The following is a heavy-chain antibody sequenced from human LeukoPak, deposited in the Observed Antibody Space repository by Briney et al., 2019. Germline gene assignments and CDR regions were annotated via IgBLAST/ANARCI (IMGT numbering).Heavy chain of an antibody. V-gene: IGHV4-34*01. CDR1: GGSFSGYY. Sequence: PSETQSLTCAVYGGSFSGYYWSWIRQPPGKGLEWIGEINHSGSTNYNPSLKSRVTISVDTSKNQFSLKLSSVTAAGTAVYYCASMRVAAAGFAFDYWGQGTLVTVSS. J-gene: IGHJ4*02. CDR2: INHSGST. CDR3: ASMRVAAAGFAFDY. D-gene: IGHD6-13*01.